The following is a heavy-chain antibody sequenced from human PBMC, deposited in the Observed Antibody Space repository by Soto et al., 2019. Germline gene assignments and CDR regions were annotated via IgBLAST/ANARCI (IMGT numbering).Heavy chain of an antibody. D-gene: IGHD3-16*02. CDR2: IFPSGST. J-gene: IGHJ4*02. CDR3: ARVGDLSGESTSYYDY. V-gene: IGHV4-4*02. Sequence: QVHLQESGPGLVKPSGTQSLTCAVSGGSISSRNWWTWVRQPPGKGLEWIGEIFPSGSTNYNPSLKSRVTISLDKSKNQFSLKMNSVTAADTAMYYCARVGDLSGESTSYYDYWGQGTLVIVSS. CDR1: GGSISSRNW.